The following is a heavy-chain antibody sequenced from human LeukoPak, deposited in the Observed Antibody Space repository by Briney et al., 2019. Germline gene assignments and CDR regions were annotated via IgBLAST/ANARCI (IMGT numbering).Heavy chain of an antibody. CDR3: ARTVDTAMVTFDP. D-gene: IGHD5-18*01. CDR1: GYTFTSYA. V-gene: IGHV7-4-1*02. J-gene: IGHJ5*02. Sequence: ASVKVSCKASGYTFTSYAMNWVRQAPGQGLEWMGWINTNTGNPTYAQGFTGRFAFSLDTSASTAYLQISSLKAEDTAVYYCARTVDTAMVTFDPWGQGTLVTVSS. CDR2: INTNTGNP.